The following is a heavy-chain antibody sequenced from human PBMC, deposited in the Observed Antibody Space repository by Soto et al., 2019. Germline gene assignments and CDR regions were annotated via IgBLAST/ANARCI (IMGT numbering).Heavy chain of an antibody. J-gene: IGHJ6*02. CDR3: ASSVWGGDYYDILTGPRGYYYGMDV. V-gene: IGHV4-39*07. CDR2: IYYSGST. D-gene: IGHD3-9*01. CDR1: GGSISSSSYY. Sequence: SETLSLTCTVSGGSISSSSYYWGWIRQPPGKGLEWIGSIYYSGSTYYNPSLKSRVTISVDTAKNQFSLKLSSVTAADTAVYYCASSVWGGDYYDILTGPRGYYYGMDVWGQGTTVTVSS.